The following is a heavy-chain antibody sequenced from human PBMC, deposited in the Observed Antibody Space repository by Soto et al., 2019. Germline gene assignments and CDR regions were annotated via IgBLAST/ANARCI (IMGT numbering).Heavy chain of an antibody. Sequence: QLQLQESGPGLVKPSETLSLTCTVSGGSISSSSYYWGWIRQPPGKGLEWIGSIYYSGSTYYNPSLKSRVTISVDTSKTQFSLKLSSVTAADTAVYYCASLNCSGGSCYPAGPYWYFDLWGRGTLVTVSS. J-gene: IGHJ2*01. CDR2: IYYSGST. D-gene: IGHD2-15*01. CDR1: GGSISSSSYY. V-gene: IGHV4-39*01. CDR3: ASLNCSGGSCYPAGPYWYFDL.